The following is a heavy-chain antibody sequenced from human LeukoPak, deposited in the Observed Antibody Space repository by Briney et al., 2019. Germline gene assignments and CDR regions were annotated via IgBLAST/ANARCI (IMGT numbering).Heavy chain of an antibody. V-gene: IGHV5-51*01. CDR3: ARQRDYYDSSGLPPFDY. CDR2: IYPGDSDT. J-gene: IGHJ4*02. Sequence: GESLKISCKGSGNSFTSYWIGWVRQMPGKGVEWMGIIYPGDSDTRYSPSFQGQVTISADKSISTAYLQWSSLKASDTAMYYCARQRDYYDSSGLPPFDYWGQGTLVTVSS. CDR1: GNSFTSYW. D-gene: IGHD3-22*01.